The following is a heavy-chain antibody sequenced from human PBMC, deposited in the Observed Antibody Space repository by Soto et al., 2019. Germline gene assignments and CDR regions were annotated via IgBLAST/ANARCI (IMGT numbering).Heavy chain of an antibody. Sequence: SETLSLTCTVSGGSISSGDYYWSWIRQPPGKGLEWIGYIYYSGSTYYNPSLKSRVTISVDTSKNQFSLKLSSVTAADTAVYYCARSMITFGGVIAPDYWGQGTLVTVSS. CDR3: ARSMITFGGVIAPDY. J-gene: IGHJ4*02. CDR1: GGSISSGDYY. V-gene: IGHV4-30-4*01. CDR2: IYYSGST. D-gene: IGHD3-16*02.